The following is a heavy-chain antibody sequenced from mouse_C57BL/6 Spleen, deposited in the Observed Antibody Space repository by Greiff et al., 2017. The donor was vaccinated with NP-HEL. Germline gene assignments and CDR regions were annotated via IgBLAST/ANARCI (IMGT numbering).Heavy chain of an antibody. V-gene: IGHV1-64*01. J-gene: IGHJ2*01. CDR3: AREGDYYGSSYVGY. Sequence: QVQLKQPGAELVKPGASVKLSCKASGYTFTSYWMHWVKQRPGQGLEWIGMIHPNSGSTNYNEKFKSKATLTVDKSSSTAYMQLSSLTSEDSAVYYCAREGDYYGSSYVGYWGQGTTLTVSS. CDR2: IHPNSGST. D-gene: IGHD1-1*01. CDR1: GYTFTSYW.